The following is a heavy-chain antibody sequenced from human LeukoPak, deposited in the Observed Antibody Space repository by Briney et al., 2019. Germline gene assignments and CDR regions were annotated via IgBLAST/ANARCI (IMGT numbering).Heavy chain of an antibody. CDR2: INHSGST. J-gene: IGHJ3*02. V-gene: IGHV4-34*01. D-gene: IGHD2-15*01. CDR3: AREEDCSGGICYLGNAFDI. CDR1: DGSFSGYY. Sequence: SETLSLTCAVYDGSFSGYYWSWIRQPPGKGLEWIGEINHSGSTNYNASLKSRVTISVDTSKNQFSLKLSSVTAADTAVYYCAREEDCSGGICYLGNAFDIWGQGTMVTVSS.